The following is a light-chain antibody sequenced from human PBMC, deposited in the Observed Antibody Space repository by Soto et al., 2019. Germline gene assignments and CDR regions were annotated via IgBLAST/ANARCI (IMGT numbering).Light chain of an antibody. V-gene: IGKV1-5*03. CDR3: QQYNTYPWT. CDR2: RAS. CDR1: QAISTL. J-gene: IGKJ1*01. Sequence: DIQMTQSPSTLSASVGDRVTITCRASQAISTLLAWYQQRPGKAPNLLIYRASNLESGVPSRFSGSGSGTEFTLTISSLQPEDFATYFCQQYNTYPWTFGQGTKLEVK.